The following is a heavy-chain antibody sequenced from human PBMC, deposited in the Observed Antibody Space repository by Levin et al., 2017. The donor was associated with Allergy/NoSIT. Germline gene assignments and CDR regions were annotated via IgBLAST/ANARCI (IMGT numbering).Heavy chain of an antibody. Sequence: GGSLRLSCAASGFTFGDYAMHWVRQAPGKGLEWVSGISWNSGSIGYADSVKGRFTISRDNAKNSLYLQMNSLRAEDTALYYCAKDISAVTTGRKYFDYWGQGTLVTVSS. D-gene: IGHD4-17*01. V-gene: IGHV3-9*01. CDR1: GFTFGDYA. J-gene: IGHJ4*02. CDR3: AKDISAVTTGRKYFDY. CDR2: ISWNSGSI.